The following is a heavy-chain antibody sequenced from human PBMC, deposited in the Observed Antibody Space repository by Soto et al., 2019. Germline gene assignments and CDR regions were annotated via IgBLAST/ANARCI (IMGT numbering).Heavy chain of an antibody. D-gene: IGHD3-16*01. V-gene: IGHV3-15*07. CDR2: IKSKTDGGTT. CDR3: TTTFEEGEYYYYGMDV. J-gene: IGHJ6*02. CDR1: GFTFSNAW. Sequence: GGSLRLSCAASGFTFSNAWMNWVRQAPGKGLEWVGRIKSKTDGGTTGYAAPVKGRFTISRDDSKNTLYLQMNSLKTEDTAVYYCTTTFEEGEYYYYGMDVWGQGTTVTVSS.